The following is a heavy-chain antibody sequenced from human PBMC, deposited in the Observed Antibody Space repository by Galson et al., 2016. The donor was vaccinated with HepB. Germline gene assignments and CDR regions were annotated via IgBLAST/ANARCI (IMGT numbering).Heavy chain of an antibody. V-gene: IGHV3-21*04. CDR2: INSNSGYM. Sequence: SLRLSCAASGFTFSTYSMNWVRQAPGKGLEWVSSINSNSGYMFYADSVKGRFTISRDNAKNSLYLQMNSLRAEDTAVYYCARERGGTYYFDYWGQGTLVTGSS. CDR1: GFTFSTYS. J-gene: IGHJ4*02. CDR3: ARERGGTYYFDY. D-gene: IGHD1-26*01.